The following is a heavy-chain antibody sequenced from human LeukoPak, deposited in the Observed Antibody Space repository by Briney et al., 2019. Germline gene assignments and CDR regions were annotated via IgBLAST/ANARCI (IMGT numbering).Heavy chain of an antibody. D-gene: IGHD2-2*01. V-gene: IGHV1-2*02. CDR2: INPNSGGT. CDR3: ARSLSWCSSTSCYGAFDI. J-gene: IGHJ3*02. CDR1: GGTFMRHS. Sequence: ASVKVSCKASGGTFMRHSISWVRQAPGQGLEWMGWINPNSGGTNYAQKFQGRVTMTRDTSISTAYMELSRLRSDDTAVYYCARSLSWCSSTSCYGAFDIWGQGTMVTVSS.